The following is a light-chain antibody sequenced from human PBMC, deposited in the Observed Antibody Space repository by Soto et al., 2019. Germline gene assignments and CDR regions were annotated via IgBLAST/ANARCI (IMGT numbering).Light chain of an antibody. J-gene: IGKJ1*01. CDR1: QTISSW. CDR3: LQDHDDSWT. CDR2: KAS. Sequence: DIQMTQSPSILSGSVGDRVTITCRASQTISSWLAWYQQKPGKAPKLLIYKASTLKSGVPSRFSGSGSGTEFTLTVSSLQPEDFATYYCLQDHDDSWTFGQGTKVDI. V-gene: IGKV1-5*03.